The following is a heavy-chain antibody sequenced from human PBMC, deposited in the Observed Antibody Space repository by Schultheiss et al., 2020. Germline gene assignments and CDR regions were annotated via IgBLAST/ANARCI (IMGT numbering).Heavy chain of an antibody. CDR2: IYYSGST. V-gene: IGHV4-31*03. CDR3: ARGQLWGVDL. Sequence: SETLSLTCTVSGGSISSGGYYWSWIRQHPGKGLEWIGYIYYSGSTYYNPSLKSRVDISMDTSNNQFSLELTSVTAADTAVYYCARGQLWGVDLWGQGTLVTVSS. D-gene: IGHD3-10*01. CDR1: GGSISSGGYY. J-gene: IGHJ5*02.